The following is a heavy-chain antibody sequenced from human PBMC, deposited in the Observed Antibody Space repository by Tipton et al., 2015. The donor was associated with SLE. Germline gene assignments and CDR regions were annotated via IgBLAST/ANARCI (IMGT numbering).Heavy chain of an antibody. CDR3: ARHPGNWNFPYYFDT. CDR2: IYDNGNT. V-gene: IGHV4-39*01. CDR1: GDSISSSGYY. D-gene: IGHD1-7*01. J-gene: IGHJ4*02. Sequence: QVQLVQSGPEVKPSETLSLTCTVSGDSISSSGYYWVWIRQPPGKGLEWVGSIYDNGNTYYNPSLKSRATISADTSKNLFSLKLSSVTAADMAVYYCARHPGNWNFPYYFDTWGQGTLVTVSS.